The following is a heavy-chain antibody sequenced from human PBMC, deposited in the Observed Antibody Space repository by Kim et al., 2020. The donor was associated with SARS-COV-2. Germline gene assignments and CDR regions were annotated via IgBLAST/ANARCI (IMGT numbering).Heavy chain of an antibody. CDR3: AKAEAYDY. J-gene: IGHJ4*02. Sequence: DEINKTYDDSVKGRFTISRDNPKNTLYLQRNSLRAEDTAVYYCAKAEAYDYWGQGTLVTVSS. V-gene: IGHV3-30*02. CDR2: DEINK.